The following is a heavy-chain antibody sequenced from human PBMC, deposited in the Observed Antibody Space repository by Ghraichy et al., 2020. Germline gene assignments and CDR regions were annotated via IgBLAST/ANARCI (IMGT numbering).Heavy chain of an antibody. CDR3: ARRDGDYVEDWFDP. CDR1: GGSISSSSYY. CDR2: IYYSGST. D-gene: IGHD4-17*01. J-gene: IGHJ5*02. Sequence: SETLSLTCTVSGGSISSSSYYWGWIRQPPGKGLEWIGSIYYSGSTYYNPSLKSRVTISVDTSKNQFSLKLSSVTAADTAVYYCARRDGDYVEDWFDPWGQGTLVTVSS. V-gene: IGHV4-39*01.